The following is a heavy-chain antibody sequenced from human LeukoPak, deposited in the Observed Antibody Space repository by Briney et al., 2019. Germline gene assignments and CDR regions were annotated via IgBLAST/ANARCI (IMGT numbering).Heavy chain of an antibody. CDR3: ARDYDILTGYQANLDY. CDR1: GFTFSSYG. Sequence: GGSLRLSCAASGFTFSSYGMHWVRQAPGKGLEWVAVIWYDGSNKYYADSVKGRFTISRDNSMNTLYLQMNSLRAEDTAVYYCARDYDILTGYQANLDYWGQGTLVTVSS. D-gene: IGHD3-9*01. J-gene: IGHJ4*02. CDR2: IWYDGSNK. V-gene: IGHV3-33*01.